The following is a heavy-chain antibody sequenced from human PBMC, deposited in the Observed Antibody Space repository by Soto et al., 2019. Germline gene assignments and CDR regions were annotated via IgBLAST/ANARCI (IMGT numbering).Heavy chain of an antibody. D-gene: IGHD5-12*01. CDR3: ARDTGIVATIPHDHYYYYGMDV. V-gene: IGHV3-11*01. CDR1: GVTFSDCY. CDR2: ISSSGSTI. Sequence: PGGSLRLAGVSSGVTFSDCYMRWIRQAPGKGLEWVSYISSSGSTIYYADSVKGRFTISRDNAKNSLYLQMNSLRAEDTAVYYCARDTGIVATIPHDHYYYYGMDVWGQGTTVTVSS. J-gene: IGHJ6*02.